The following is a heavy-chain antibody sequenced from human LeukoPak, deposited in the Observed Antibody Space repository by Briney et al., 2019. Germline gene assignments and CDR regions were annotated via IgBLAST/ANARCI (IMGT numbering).Heavy chain of an antibody. J-gene: IGHJ4*02. Sequence: GGSLRLSCAASGFTFSSYAMSWVRQAPGKGLEWVSAISGSGSTTYYADSVKGRFTISRDNSKNTLYLQMNSLRVEDTAFYYCARGGRYSSSAPPFDYWGQGTLVTVSS. V-gene: IGHV3-23*01. CDR3: ARGGRYSSSAPPFDY. CDR1: GFTFSSYA. CDR2: ISGSGSTT. D-gene: IGHD6-6*01.